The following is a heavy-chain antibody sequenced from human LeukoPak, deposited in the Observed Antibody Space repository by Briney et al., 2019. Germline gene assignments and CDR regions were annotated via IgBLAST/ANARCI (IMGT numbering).Heavy chain of an antibody. V-gene: IGHV3-48*01. Sequence: GRSLRLSCAASGFTFSNYNMNWVRQAPGKGLEWVSYISSSSSLIYHADSVNGRFTISRDNAKHSLYLQMSGLRAEDTAVYYCARETLSSSWTYDYWGQGTLVTVSS. CDR1: GFTFSNYN. CDR2: ISSSSSLI. J-gene: IGHJ4*02. D-gene: IGHD6-13*01. CDR3: ARETLSSSWTYDY.